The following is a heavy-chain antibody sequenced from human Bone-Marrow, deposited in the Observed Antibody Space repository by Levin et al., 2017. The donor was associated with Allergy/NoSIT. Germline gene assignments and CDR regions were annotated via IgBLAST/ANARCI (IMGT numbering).Heavy chain of an antibody. J-gene: IGHJ4*02. CDR3: ARKEDGKFDS. CDR2: INADGTAK. V-gene: IGHV3-74*01. CDR1: GFTFRTSW. Sequence: LAGGSLRLSCVASGFTFRTSWMHWVRQTPGKGLVWVSHINADGTAKRYADSVRGRFTIFRDNAKNTVYLEMNSLRVEDTAVFYCARKEDGKFDSWGQGTLVTVSS.